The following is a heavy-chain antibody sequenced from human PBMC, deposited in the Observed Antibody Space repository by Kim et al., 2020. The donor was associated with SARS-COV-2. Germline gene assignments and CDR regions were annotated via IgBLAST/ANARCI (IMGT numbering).Heavy chain of an antibody. J-gene: IGHJ4*02. CDR3: ARDFDS. V-gene: IGHV3-7*01. Sequence: KEDGSKKYYGDTVKGRLTISRDNAKNSLFLKMNSLRAEDTAVYYCARDFDSWGRGTLVTVSS. CDR2: KEDGSKK.